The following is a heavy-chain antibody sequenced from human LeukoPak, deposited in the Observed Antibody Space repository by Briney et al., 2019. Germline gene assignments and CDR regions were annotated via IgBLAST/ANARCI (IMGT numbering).Heavy chain of an antibody. CDR2: ISAYNGNT. D-gene: IGHD6-13*01. V-gene: IGHV1-18*04. J-gene: IGHJ4*02. CDR1: GYTFTGNY. CDR3: ARGVQQLPNRYFDY. Sequence: APVKVSCKASGYTFTGNYMHWVRQAPGQGLEWMGWISAYNGNTNYAQKLQGRVTMTTDTSTSTAYMELRSLRSDDTAVYYCARGVQQLPNRYFDYWGQGTLVTVSS.